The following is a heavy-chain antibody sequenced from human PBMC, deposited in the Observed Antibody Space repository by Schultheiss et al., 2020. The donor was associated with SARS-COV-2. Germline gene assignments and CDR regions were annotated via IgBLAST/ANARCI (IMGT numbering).Heavy chain of an antibody. V-gene: IGHV1-18*01. CDR1: GGTFSSYA. CDR2: IQTYNGDT. CDR3: ARHRRASDNGDTFVS. Sequence: GESLKISCKASGGTFSSYAISWVRQAPGQGLEWMGWIQTYNGDTTYAPDFQGRVTMTTDTSTSTTYLELRSLKSDDTAVYYCARHRRASDNGDTFVSWGQGTLGTVSS. J-gene: IGHJ4*02. D-gene: IGHD1/OR15-1a*01.